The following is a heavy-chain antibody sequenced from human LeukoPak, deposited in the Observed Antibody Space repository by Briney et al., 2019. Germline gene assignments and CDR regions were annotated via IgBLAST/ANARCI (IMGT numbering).Heavy chain of an antibody. CDR2: IYSGGST. CDR1: GFTVSSNY. J-gene: IGHJ4*02. V-gene: IGHV3-53*01. CDR3: AKRVWGGYRYTDY. Sequence: PGESLRLSCAASGFTVSSNYMSWVRQAPGKGLEWVSVIYSGGSTYYADSVKGRFTISRDNSKNTLYLQMNSLRAEDTAVYYCAKRVWGGYRYTDYWGQGTLVTVSS. D-gene: IGHD3-16*02.